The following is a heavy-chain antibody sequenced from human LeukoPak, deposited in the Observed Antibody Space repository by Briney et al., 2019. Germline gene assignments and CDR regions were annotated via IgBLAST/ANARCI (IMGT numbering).Heavy chain of an antibody. CDR1: GFTFSSYG. CDR2: ISYDGSNK. J-gene: IGHJ4*02. Sequence: GGSLRLSCAASGFTFSSYGMHWVRQAPGKGLEWVAVISYDGSNKYYADSVKGRFTISRDNSKNTLYLQMNSLRAEDTAVYYCAKRPSGVVVVAAFIDYWGQGTLVTVSS. D-gene: IGHD2-15*01. CDR3: AKRPSGVVVVAAFIDY. V-gene: IGHV3-30*18.